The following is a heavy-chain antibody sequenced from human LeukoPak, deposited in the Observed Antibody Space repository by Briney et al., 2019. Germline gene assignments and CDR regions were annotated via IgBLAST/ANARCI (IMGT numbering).Heavy chain of an antibody. V-gene: IGHV3-20*04. J-gene: IGHJ3*02. CDR1: GFTFDEYG. CDR2: INWNGGST. D-gene: IGHD1-26*01. CDR3: ARPSGSYHDGGAFDI. Sequence: GGSLRLSCAASGFTFDEYGMSWVRQAPGKGLEWVSGINWNGGSTGYADSVKGRFTISRDNAKNSLYLQMYSLRAEDTALYYCARPSGSYHDGGAFDIWGQGTMVIVSS.